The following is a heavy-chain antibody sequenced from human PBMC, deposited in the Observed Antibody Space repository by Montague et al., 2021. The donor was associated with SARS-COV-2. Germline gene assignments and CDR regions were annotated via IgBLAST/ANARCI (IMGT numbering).Heavy chain of an antibody. CDR3: ARDHDDSSGSFDC. CDR1: GDSVAGLRRR. CDR2: IYYKTKRHT. D-gene: IGHD3-22*01. V-gene: IGHV6-1*01. J-gene: IGHJ4*02. Sequence: CAISGDSVAGLRRRSEGHRSYPPRRLELLGRIYYKTKRHTDYAVSVEGRLAIDADTSKNQFSLQLHSVTAADTAIYYCARDHDDSSGSFDCWGPGTLVTVSS.